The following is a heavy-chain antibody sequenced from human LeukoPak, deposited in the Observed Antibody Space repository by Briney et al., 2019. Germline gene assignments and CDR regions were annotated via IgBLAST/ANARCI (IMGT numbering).Heavy chain of an antibody. CDR3: ARDHGSSWSSTPGFYYFDH. Sequence: GGSLRLSCAASGFTFSDYYMSWIRQAPGKGLEWVSYISSSGSTIYYADSVKGRFTISRDNAKNSLYLQMNSLRAEDTGVYYCARDHGSSWSSTPGFYYFDHWGQGTLVTVSS. CDR2: ISSSGSTI. J-gene: IGHJ4*02. CDR1: GFTFSDYY. D-gene: IGHD6-13*01. V-gene: IGHV3-11*04.